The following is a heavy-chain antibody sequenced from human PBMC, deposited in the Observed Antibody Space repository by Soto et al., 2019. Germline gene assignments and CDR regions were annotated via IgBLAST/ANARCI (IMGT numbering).Heavy chain of an antibody. CDR1: GFTFSSYD. Sequence: GGSLRLSCAASGFTFSSYDMHWVRQATGKGLEWVSAIGTAGDTYYPGSVKGRFTISRENAKNSLYLQMNSLRAEDTAVYYCARYNWNSHYYYYYGMDVWGQGTTVTVSS. V-gene: IGHV3-13*01. CDR3: ARYNWNSHYYYYYGMDV. J-gene: IGHJ6*02. CDR2: IGTAGDT. D-gene: IGHD1-7*01.